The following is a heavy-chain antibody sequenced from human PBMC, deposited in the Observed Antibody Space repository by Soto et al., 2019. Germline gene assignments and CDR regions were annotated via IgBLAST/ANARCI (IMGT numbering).Heavy chain of an antibody. D-gene: IGHD2-8*01. J-gene: IGHJ6*02. CDR2: INPKSGGT. V-gene: IGHV1-2*04. CDR1: GYSFTDYH. CDR3: ERGNATEGSNGVCPFFYNHQMDA. Sequence: QVQLVQSGAEVKKPGASVRVSCKASGYSFTDYHIHWVRQAPGQGLEWLGRINPKSGGTSTAQKFQGWVTMTRDRCMSSVYMELTRLRSDETALYFCERGNATEGSNGVCPFFYNHQMDAWGHGTTVTVSS.